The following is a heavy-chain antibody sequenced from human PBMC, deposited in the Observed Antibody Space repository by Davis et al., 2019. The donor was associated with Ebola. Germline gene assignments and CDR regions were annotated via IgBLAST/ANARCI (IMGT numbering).Heavy chain of an antibody. J-gene: IGHJ3*02. V-gene: IGHV5-51*01. CDR3: ATLRRTITGMDDGFEI. Sequence: GESLKISCKASGNSFNTHWIGWVRQMPGKGLEWMGIIYTGDSDTRYSPSFRGQVTISADKSIKTAFLQWSSLKASDTAMYYCATLRRTITGMDDGFEIWGQGTMVTVSS. CDR1: GNSFNTHW. D-gene: IGHD1-20*01. CDR2: IYTGDSDT.